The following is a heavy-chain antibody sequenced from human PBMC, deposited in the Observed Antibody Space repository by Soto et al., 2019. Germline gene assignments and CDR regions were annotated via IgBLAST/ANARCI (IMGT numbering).Heavy chain of an antibody. J-gene: IGHJ3*02. CDR1: GFTFSSYW. CDR2: INSDGSRT. Sequence: GGSLRLSCAASGFTFSSYWMHWVRQAPGKGLVWVSRINSDGSRTSYADSVKGRFTISRDNAKNSLYLQMNSLRAEDTAVYYCAGGWLPNAFDIWGQGTMVTVSS. CDR3: AGGWLPNAFDI. D-gene: IGHD5-12*01. V-gene: IGHV3-74*01.